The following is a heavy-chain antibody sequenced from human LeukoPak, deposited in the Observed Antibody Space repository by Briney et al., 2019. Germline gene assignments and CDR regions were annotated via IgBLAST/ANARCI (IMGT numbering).Heavy chain of an antibody. Sequence: GSLRLSCAASGFTFSSYGMHWVRQAPGKGLEWVAFIRYDGSNKYYADSVKGRFTISRDNSKNTLYLQMNSLRAEDTAVYYCASLCGGDCYSLGDYYYYYYMDVWGKGTTVTISS. CDR2: IRYDGSNK. CDR1: GFTFSSYG. V-gene: IGHV3-30*02. J-gene: IGHJ6*03. D-gene: IGHD2-21*02. CDR3: ASLCGGDCYSLGDYYYYYYMDV.